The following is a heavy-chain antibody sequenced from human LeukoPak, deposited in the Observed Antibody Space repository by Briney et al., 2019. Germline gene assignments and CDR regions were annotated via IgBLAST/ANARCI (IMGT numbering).Heavy chain of an antibody. Sequence: GGSLRLSCAASGFSFSSYAMSWVRQAPGKGLEWVSAISGSGGSTYYADSVKGRFTISRDNSKNTLYLQMNSLRAEDTAVYYCAKDPSIVVVPAYHYYYGMDVWGQGTTVTVSS. J-gene: IGHJ6*02. CDR3: AKDPSIVVVPAYHYYYGMDV. CDR2: ISGSGGST. D-gene: IGHD2-2*01. CDR1: GFSFSSYA. V-gene: IGHV3-23*01.